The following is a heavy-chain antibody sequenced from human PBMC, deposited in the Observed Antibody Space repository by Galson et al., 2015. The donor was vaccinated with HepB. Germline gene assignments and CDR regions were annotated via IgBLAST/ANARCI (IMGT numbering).Heavy chain of an antibody. CDR3: ARGPGDY. CDR1: GFTFSSYA. V-gene: IGHV3-30-3*01. CDR2: ISYDGSNK. Sequence: SLRLSCAASGFTFSSYAMHWVRQAPGKGLEWVAVISYDGSNKYYADSVKGRFTISRDNSKNTLYLQMNSLRAEDTAVYYCARGPGDYWGQGTLVTVSS. J-gene: IGHJ4*02.